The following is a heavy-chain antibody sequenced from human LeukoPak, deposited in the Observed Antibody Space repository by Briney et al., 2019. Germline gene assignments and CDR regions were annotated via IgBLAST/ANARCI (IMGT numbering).Heavy chain of an antibody. J-gene: IGHJ4*02. CDR1: GFTVSSNY. CDR3: VRGAYSSSWLNFDY. D-gene: IGHD6-13*01. V-gene: IGHV3-30*03. Sequence: PGGSLRLSCAASGFTVSSNYMNWVRQAPGKGLEWVALIPYDGSNKYYADSVKGRFTVSRDNSKNTLYLQMNSLRAEDTAVYYCVRGAYSSSWLNFDYWGQGTLVTVSS. CDR2: IPYDGSNK.